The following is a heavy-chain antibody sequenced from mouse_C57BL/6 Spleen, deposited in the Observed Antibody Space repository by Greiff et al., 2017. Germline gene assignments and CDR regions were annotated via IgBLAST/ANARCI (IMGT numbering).Heavy chain of an antibody. D-gene: IGHD1-1*01. J-gene: IGHJ1*03. Sequence: EVKVVESGGGLVKPGGSLKLSCAASGFTFSDYGMHWVRQAPEKGLEWVAYISSGSSTIYYADTVKGRFTIARDNAKNTLFLQMTSLRSEDTAMYYCARPFDDYGSTHWYFDVWGTGTTVTVSS. CDR2: ISSGSSTI. V-gene: IGHV5-17*01. CDR3: ARPFDDYGSTHWYFDV. CDR1: GFTFSDYG.